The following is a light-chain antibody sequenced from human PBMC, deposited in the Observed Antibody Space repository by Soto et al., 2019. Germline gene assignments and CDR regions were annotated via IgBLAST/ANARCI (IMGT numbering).Light chain of an antibody. Sequence: QSALTQPASVSGSPGQSITISCTGTSSDVGTYNLVSWYQQHPGKGPKLVIYQGTKRPSGVSNRFSGSKSGNTASLTISDLQAEDEADYFCCSYAADRIYVFGGGTKLTVL. CDR2: QGT. CDR3: CSYAADRIYV. J-gene: IGLJ1*01. CDR1: SSDVGTYNL. V-gene: IGLV2-23*01.